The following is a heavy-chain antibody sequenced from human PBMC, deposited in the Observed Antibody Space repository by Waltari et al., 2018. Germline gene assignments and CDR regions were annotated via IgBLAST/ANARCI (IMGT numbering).Heavy chain of an antibody. CDR1: GLTFSSYD. D-gene: IGHD6-19*01. CDR2: IGTAGDP. CDR3: ARSPKGVAVPGDY. V-gene: IGHV3-13*05. J-gene: IGHJ4*02. Sequence: EVQLVESGGGLVQPGGSVSPSCAASGLTFSSYDLPRVRHATGKGLEWVSAIGTAGDPYYPGSVKGRFTISIENAKNSLYLQMNSLRAGDTAVYYCARSPKGVAVPGDYWGQGTLVTVSS.